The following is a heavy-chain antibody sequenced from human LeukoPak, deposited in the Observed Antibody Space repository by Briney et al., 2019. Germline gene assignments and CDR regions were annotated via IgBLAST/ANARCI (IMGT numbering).Heavy chain of an antibody. CDR2: IKQDGSEK. CDR1: GFTFSSYW. Sequence: GGSLRLSCAASGFTFSSYWMSWVRQAPGKGLEWVANIKQDGSEKYYVDSVKGRFTISRDNAKNSLYLQMNSLRAEDTAVYYCARDGVAGYYDFWSGYPEGLDAFDIWGQGTMVTVSS. V-gene: IGHV3-7*01. D-gene: IGHD3-3*01. CDR3: ARDGVAGYYDFWSGYPEGLDAFDI. J-gene: IGHJ3*02.